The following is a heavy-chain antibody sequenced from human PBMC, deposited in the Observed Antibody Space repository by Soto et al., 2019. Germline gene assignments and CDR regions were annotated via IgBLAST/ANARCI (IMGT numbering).Heavy chain of an antibody. CDR1: GFTFSSYG. V-gene: IGHV3-23*01. CDR3: AKDRRAGGNYGFYSDF. CDR2: SSATGAGT. D-gene: IGHD1-7*01. Sequence: EVQLLESGGGLVQPGGSLRLSCAASGFTFSSYGMTWVRQAPGKGLEWVSFSSATGAGTYYADSVKGRFTISRDNSKNTLDLQMTSLRVDDTAVYYCAKDRRAGGNYGFYSDFWGQGALVIVSS. J-gene: IGHJ4*02.